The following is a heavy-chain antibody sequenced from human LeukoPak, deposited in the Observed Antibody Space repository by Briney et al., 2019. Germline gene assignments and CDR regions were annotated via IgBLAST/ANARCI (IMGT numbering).Heavy chain of an antibody. D-gene: IGHD2-2*01. CDR2: INPSGGSR. CDR1: GYTFTSYY. J-gene: IGHJ5*02. Sequence: ASVKVSCKASGYTFTSYYMHWVRQAPGEALEWKGTINPSGGSRSYAQKFQGRVTMTRDTSTSTVYMELSSLRSEDTAVYFCARDACSSTICQAGGNWFDPWGQGTLVIVS. V-gene: IGHV1-46*01. CDR3: ARDACSSTICQAGGNWFDP.